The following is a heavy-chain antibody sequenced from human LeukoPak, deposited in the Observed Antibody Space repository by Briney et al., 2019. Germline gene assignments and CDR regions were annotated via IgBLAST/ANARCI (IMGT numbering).Heavy chain of an antibody. CDR1: EFTINDAW. D-gene: IGHD6-6*01. V-gene: IGHV3-15*01. Sequence: GGSLRLSCATSEFTINDAWMSRVRQAPGKGMEWVGRFKSKTDVGTTEYAAPVKGRFTISRGDSKNTLYLQMNSLKTEDTAMYYCSSWGSTPGVSSDDYWGQGTLVTVSS. J-gene: IGHJ4*02. CDR2: FKSKTDVGTT. CDR3: SSWGSTPGVSSDDY.